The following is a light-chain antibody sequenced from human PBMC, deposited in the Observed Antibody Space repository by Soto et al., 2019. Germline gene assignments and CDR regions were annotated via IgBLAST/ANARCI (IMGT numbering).Light chain of an antibody. CDR1: SSDVGGYNY. J-gene: IGLJ1*01. CDR2: EVS. CDR3: SSYTSSSTEV. V-gene: IGLV2-14*01. Sequence: QSALTQPASVSGSPGQSITISCTGTSSDVGGYNYVSWYQQHPGKAPKLMIYEVSNRPSWVSNRFSGSKSGNTASLTISGLQAEDEADYYCSSYTSSSTEVFGTGTKLTVL.